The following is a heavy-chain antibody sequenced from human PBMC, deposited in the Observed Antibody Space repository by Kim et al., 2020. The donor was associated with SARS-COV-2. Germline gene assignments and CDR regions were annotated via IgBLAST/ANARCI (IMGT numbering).Heavy chain of an antibody. J-gene: IGHJ3*02. CDR3: ARGSYDAFDI. CDR1: GFTVISAY. V-gene: IGHV3-53*01. CDR2: IYLVGST. Sequence: GGSLRLSCAPSGFTVISAYMTWVRQAPGKGLEWVSIIYLVGSTYHADSVKGRFTISKDTSKNMLFLQMNSLRGEDTAVYYCARGSYDAFDIWGQGTMVTV.